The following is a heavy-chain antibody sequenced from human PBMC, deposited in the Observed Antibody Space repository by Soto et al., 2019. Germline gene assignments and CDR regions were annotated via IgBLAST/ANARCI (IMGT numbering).Heavy chain of an antibody. CDR1: GFTFSSYA. J-gene: IGHJ6*02. CDR2: ITGSGGRT. CDR3: AKGLTGAPYYAMDV. V-gene: IGHV3-23*01. Sequence: EVQLLESGGGLVQPGGSLRLSCAASGFTFSSYAMSWVRQAPGKGLEWVSAITGSGGRTYYADSVKGRFTISRDKSKNTLYLQMNSLRAEDTAVYYCAKGLTGAPYYAMDVWGQGTTVTVSS. D-gene: IGHD7-27*01.